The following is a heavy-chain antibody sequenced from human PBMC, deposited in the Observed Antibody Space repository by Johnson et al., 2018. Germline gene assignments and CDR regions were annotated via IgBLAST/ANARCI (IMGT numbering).Heavy chain of an antibody. J-gene: IGHJ6*03. Sequence: VQLVQSGGGLVPPGGSLRLTCAASGFSFSSYVMNWVRQAQGKGLEWVSGISDSGGSTNYADSVKGRFTISRDNSKNTLYLQMNGPKAEDTAVYYCAKRVAVTTIPYYYLDGWGKGTTVTVSS. D-gene: IGHD2-21*02. CDR3: AKRVAVTTIPYYYLDG. CDR1: GFSFSSYV. V-gene: IGHV3-23*04. CDR2: ISDSGGST.